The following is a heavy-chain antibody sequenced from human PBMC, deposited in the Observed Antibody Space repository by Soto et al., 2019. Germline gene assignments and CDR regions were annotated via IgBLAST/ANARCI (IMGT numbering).Heavy chain of an antibody. J-gene: IGHJ6*02. D-gene: IGHD2-8*02. CDR3: ALLGFRDGNKSKNNYGMDV. V-gene: IGHV1-69*06. Sequence: QVQLVQSGAEVKKPGSLVEVSCKSSGGTFNSYAISCVRQAPGQALEWMRGIMPISVTSNYEQNLPGRVEITADTSTSAAYMQLRILKSEDTSGYDCALLGFRDGNKSKNNYGMDVWGQGTTVTVSS. CDR1: GGTFNSYA. CDR2: IMPISVTS.